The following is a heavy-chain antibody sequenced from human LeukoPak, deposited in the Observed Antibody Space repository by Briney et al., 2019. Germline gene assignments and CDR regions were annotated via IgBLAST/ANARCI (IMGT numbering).Heavy chain of an antibody. Sequence: GRSLRLSCAASGFTFDDYAMHWVRQAPGKGLEWVSGISWNSGSIGYADSVKGRFTISRDNAKNSLYLQMNSLRAEDTALYYCAKDSGYDILGFDPWGQGTLVTVSS. CDR2: ISWNSGSI. D-gene: IGHD3-9*01. CDR3: AKDSGYDILGFDP. CDR1: GFTFDDYA. J-gene: IGHJ5*02. V-gene: IGHV3-9*01.